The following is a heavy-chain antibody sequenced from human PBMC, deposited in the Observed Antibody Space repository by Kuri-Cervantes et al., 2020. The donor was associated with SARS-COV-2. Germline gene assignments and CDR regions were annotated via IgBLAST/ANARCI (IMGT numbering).Heavy chain of an antibody. V-gene: IGHV3-30-3*01. CDR3: ARSYTAMDLRLLAYYYYGMDV. D-gene: IGHD5-18*01. CDR2: ISHDGSYK. Sequence: GESPKISRGASGLTFSTSAMRWVRQAPDKGLEWVAVISHDGSYKYTADSVKGRFTMSRDNSKNTLYLQMNSLRAEDTAVYYCARSYTAMDLRLLAYYYYGMDVWGQGTTVTVSS. CDR1: GLTFSTSA. J-gene: IGHJ6*02.